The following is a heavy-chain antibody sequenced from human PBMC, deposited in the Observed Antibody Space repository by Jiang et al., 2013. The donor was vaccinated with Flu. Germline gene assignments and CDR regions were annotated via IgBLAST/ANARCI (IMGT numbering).Heavy chain of an antibody. CDR1: GYTFTSYG. Sequence: QLVESGAEVKKPGASVKVSCKASGYTFTSYGISWVRQAPGQGLEWMGWISAYNGNTNYAQKLQGRVTMTTDTSTSTAYMELRSLRSDDTAVYYCARVLSGRRFGEIGDYWGQGTLVTVSS. CDR2: ISAYNGNT. V-gene: IGHV1-18*04. J-gene: IGHJ4*02. D-gene: IGHD3-10*01. CDR3: ARVLSGRRFGEIGDY.